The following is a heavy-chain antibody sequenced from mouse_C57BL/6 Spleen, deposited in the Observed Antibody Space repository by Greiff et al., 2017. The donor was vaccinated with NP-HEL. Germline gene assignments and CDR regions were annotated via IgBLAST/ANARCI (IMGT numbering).Heavy chain of an antibody. D-gene: IGHD2-1*01. CDR3: ARDGDLYGNYDY. CDR2: ISDGGSYT. Sequence: EVQVVESGGGLVKPGGSLKLSCAASGFTFSSYAMSWVRQTPGKRLEWVATISDGGSYTYYPDNVKGRFTISRDNAKNNLYLQMSHLKSEDTAMYYCARDGDLYGNYDYWGQGTTLTVSS. V-gene: IGHV5-4*01. CDR1: GFTFSSYA. J-gene: IGHJ2*01.